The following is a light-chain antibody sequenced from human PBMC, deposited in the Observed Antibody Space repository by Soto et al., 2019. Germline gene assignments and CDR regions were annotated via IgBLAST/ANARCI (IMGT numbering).Light chain of an antibody. CDR2: GSS. Sequence: EVVLTQSPGTLSLSPGARAPLSCRARQSVSNSYLAWYQQKPGQAPRLLIYGSSSRATGIPDRFSGSGSGTEFTLTISSLQSEDFAVYYCQQYNNWPPLTFGQGTRLEIK. CDR1: QSVSNSY. V-gene: IGKV3-20*01. CDR3: QQYNNWPPLT. J-gene: IGKJ5*01.